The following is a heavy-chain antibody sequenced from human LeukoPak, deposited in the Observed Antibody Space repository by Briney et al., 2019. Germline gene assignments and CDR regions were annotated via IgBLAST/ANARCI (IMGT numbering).Heavy chain of an antibody. V-gene: IGHV3-64D*06. CDR3: VKRRGGVTTYFDY. Sequence: GGSLRLSCSASGLTFSSYATHWVRQAPGKGLEYVSAISSNGGSTYYADSVKGRFTISRDNSKNTLYLQMSSLRAEDTAVYYCVKRRGGVTTYFDYWGQGTLVTVSS. J-gene: IGHJ4*02. CDR1: GLTFSSYA. D-gene: IGHD3-16*01. CDR2: ISSNGGST.